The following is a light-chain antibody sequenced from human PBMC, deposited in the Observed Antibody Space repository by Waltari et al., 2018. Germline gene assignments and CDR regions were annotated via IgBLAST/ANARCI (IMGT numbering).Light chain of an antibody. J-gene: IGLJ2*01. Sequence: QSALTQPASVSGSPGQSITISCTGTSSDVGSYNLVSWYQQHPGKAPKLMIYEVSKRPSGVSNRFSGSKSGHTASLTISGLQAEDEADYYCCSYAGSSIYVVFGGGTKLTVL. CDR1: SSDVGSYNL. V-gene: IGLV2-23*02. CDR3: CSYAGSSIYVV. CDR2: EVS.